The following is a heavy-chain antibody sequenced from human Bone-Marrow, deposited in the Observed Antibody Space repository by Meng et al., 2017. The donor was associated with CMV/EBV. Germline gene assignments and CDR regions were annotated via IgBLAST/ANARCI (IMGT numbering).Heavy chain of an antibody. D-gene: IGHD6-6*01. CDR1: GFTVSSNY. J-gene: IGHJ6*02. CDR3: ASGALWQLGGMDV. V-gene: IGHV3-53*01. Sequence: GGSLRLSCAASGFTVSSNYMSWVRQAPGKGLEWVSVIYSGGSTYYADSVKGRFTISRDNSKNTLYLQMNSLRAEDTAVYYCASGALWQLGGMDVWGQGTTVTV. CDR2: IYSGGST.